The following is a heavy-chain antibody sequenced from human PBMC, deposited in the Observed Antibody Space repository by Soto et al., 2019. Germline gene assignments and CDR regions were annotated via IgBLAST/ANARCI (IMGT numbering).Heavy chain of an antibody. V-gene: IGHV1-69*01. Sequence: QVQLVQSGAEVKKPGSSVKVSCKASGGTFSSYAISWVRQAPGQGLEWMGGIIPIFGTANYAQKLQGRVTITADESTSTAYMELSGRGAEDTAVYYCARVGYRYGCNWFDPWGQGTLVTVSS. CDR2: IIPIFGTA. D-gene: IGHD5-18*01. CDR3: ARVGYRYGCNWFDP. CDR1: GGTFSSYA. J-gene: IGHJ5*02.